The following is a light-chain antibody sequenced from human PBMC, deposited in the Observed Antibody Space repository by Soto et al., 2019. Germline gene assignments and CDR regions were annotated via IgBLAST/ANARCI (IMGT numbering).Light chain of an antibody. J-gene: IGKJ4*01. Sequence: EIVLTQSPGTLSLSPGERATLSCRASQSVTGSYLAWYQQRPGQAPRLLMYGASSRATGIPDRFSGSGPGTDFTLTISRLEPEDFAVYYCQQYGSSPRTFGGGTKVEIK. CDR2: GAS. CDR1: QSVTGSY. V-gene: IGKV3-20*01. CDR3: QQYGSSPRT.